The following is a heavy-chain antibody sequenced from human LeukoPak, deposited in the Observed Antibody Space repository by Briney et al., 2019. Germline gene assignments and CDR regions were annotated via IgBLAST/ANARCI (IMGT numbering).Heavy chain of an antibody. D-gene: IGHD5-24*01. CDR3: ARAGGWLQLAHFDY. V-gene: IGHV3-30*19. J-gene: IGHJ4*02. CDR2: IWYDGSNK. CDR1: GFTFSSYG. Sequence: GRSLRLSCAASGFTFSSYGMHWVRQAPGKGLEWVAVIWYDGSNKYYADSVKGRFTISRDNSKNTLYLQMNSLRAEDTAVYYCARAGGWLQLAHFDYWGQGTLVTVSS.